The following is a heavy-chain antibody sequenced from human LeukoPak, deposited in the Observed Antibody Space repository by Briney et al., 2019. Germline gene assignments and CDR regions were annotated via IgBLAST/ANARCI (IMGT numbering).Heavy chain of an antibody. J-gene: IGHJ6*03. Sequence: KPSETLSLTCTVSGGSISNYYWSWIRQRPGKGLEWIGYIYYSGTTNYNPSLKSRVTISVDTSKNQFSLKVTSVTAADTAVYYCATQVFGDFCMDVWGKGTTVTVSS. CDR2: IYYSGTT. D-gene: IGHD4-17*01. V-gene: IGHV4-59*08. CDR3: ATQVFGDFCMDV. CDR1: GGSISNYY.